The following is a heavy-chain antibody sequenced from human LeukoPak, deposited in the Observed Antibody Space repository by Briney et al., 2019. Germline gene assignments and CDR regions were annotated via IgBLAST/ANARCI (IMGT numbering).Heavy chain of an antibody. CDR1: GFTFGDYA. Sequence: GGSLRLSCTASGFTFGDYAMSWFRQAPGKGLEWVGFIRSKAYGGTTEYAASVKGRFTISRDDSKSIAYLQMNSLKTEDTAVYYCSIVVVPAALDPDAFDIWGQGTMVTVSS. J-gene: IGHJ3*02. CDR2: IRSKAYGGTT. CDR3: SIVVVPAALDPDAFDI. D-gene: IGHD2-2*01. V-gene: IGHV3-49*03.